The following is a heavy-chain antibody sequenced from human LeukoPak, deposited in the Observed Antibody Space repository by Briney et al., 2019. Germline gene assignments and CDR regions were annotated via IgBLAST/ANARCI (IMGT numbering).Heavy chain of an antibody. CDR3: ATGQGRRLEGYYFDF. Sequence: GGSLRLSCAASGFTVISNYMTWVRQAPGKGLEGVSVIFSGGNTDYADSVKGRFTVSRDNSKNTLYLHMNSLRVDDTAVYYCATGQGRRLEGYYFDFWGQGALVTVSS. CDR2: IFSGGNT. CDR1: GFTVISNY. D-gene: IGHD6-25*01. J-gene: IGHJ4*02. V-gene: IGHV3-66*01.